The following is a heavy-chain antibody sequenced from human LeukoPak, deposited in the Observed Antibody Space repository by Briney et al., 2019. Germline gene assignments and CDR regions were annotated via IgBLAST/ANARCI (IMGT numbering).Heavy chain of an antibody. CDR1: GYTFTGYY. CDR3: ARDGGWYGLFYGMDV. D-gene: IGHD6-19*01. Sequence: ASVKVSCKASGYTFTGYYMHWVRQAPGQGLEWMGWINPNSGGTNYVQKFQGWVTMTRDTSISTAYMELSRLRSDDTAVYYCARDGGWYGLFYGMDVWGQGTTVTVSS. J-gene: IGHJ6*02. CDR2: INPNSGGT. V-gene: IGHV1-2*04.